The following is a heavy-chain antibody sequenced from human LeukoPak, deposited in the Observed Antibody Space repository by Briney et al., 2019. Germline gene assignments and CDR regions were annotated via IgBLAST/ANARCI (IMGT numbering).Heavy chain of an antibody. V-gene: IGHV3-23*01. J-gene: IGHJ4*02. CDR3: AKGTLGVVVPGAPYYFDN. CDR2: ISGSGGST. CDR1: GFTFSSYA. D-gene: IGHD2-2*01. Sequence: GGSLRLSCAASGFTFSSYAMSWVRQAPGKGLEWVSGISGSGGSTYHADSVKGRFTISRDNSKNTLYLQMNSLRAEDTAVYYCAKGTLGVVVPGAPYYFDNWGQGTQVTVSS.